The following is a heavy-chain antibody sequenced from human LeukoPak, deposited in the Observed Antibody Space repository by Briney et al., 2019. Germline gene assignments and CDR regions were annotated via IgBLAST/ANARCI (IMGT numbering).Heavy chain of an antibody. CDR3: ANTGNRYSGGYWN. V-gene: IGHV3-23*01. D-gene: IGHD1-26*01. Sequence: QPGGSLRLSCAACGFTFSSYAMSWVRQAPGKGLEWVSAISGSGGSTYYADSVKGRFTISRDNSKNTLYLQMNSLRAEDTAVYYCANTGNRYSGGYWNWGQGTLVTVSS. CDR2: ISGSGGST. J-gene: IGHJ4*02. CDR1: GFTFSSYA.